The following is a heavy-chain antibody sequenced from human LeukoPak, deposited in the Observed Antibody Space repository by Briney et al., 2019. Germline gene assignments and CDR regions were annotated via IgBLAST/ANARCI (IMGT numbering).Heavy chain of an antibody. J-gene: IGHJ4*02. D-gene: IGHD2-21*01. V-gene: IGHV4-59*11. Sequence: SETLSLTCTVSGGSISSHYWSWIRQPPGKGLEWNGYIQYSGSTNNNPPLKSRVTISVDSSKKQFSLKLSSVAAADTAVYYCAGVALREDLFDYWGQGTMVTVSS. CDR1: GGSISSHY. CDR2: IQYSGST. CDR3: AGVALREDLFDY.